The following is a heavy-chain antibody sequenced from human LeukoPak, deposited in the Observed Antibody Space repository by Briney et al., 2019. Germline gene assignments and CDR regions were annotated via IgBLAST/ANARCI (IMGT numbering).Heavy chain of an antibody. D-gene: IGHD3-3*01. J-gene: IGHJ4*02. V-gene: IGHV3-15*01. CDR1: GFTFINAW. CDR3: TTLETYYENDY. Sequence: PGGSLRLSCAVSGFTFINAWMNWARQAPGKGLEWVGRIKSKTDGGTTDYAAPVKGRFTISRDDSENTLYLQMNSLKTEDTAVYYCTTLETYYENDYWGQGTLVTVSS. CDR2: IKSKTDGGTT.